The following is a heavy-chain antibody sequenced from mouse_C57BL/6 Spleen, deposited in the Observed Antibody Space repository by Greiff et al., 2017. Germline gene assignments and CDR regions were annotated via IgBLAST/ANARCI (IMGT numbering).Heavy chain of an antibody. CDR1: GYTFTDYY. Sequence: QVQLQQSGPELVKPGASVKISCKASGYTFTDYYINWVKQRPGQGLEWIGWIFPGSGSTYYNEKFKGKATLTVAKSSSTAYMLLSSLTSEDSAVYFCARWELTGTCGDYWGQGTTLTVSS. CDR2: IFPGSGST. D-gene: IGHD4-1*01. J-gene: IGHJ2*01. V-gene: IGHV1-75*01. CDR3: ARWELTGTCGDY.